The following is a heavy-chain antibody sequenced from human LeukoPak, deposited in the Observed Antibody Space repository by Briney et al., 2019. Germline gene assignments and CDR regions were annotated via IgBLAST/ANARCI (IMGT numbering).Heavy chain of an antibody. CDR3: ARRLAVTGRYYFDY. Sequence: SETLSLTCTVSGGSIRSYYWNWIRQPPERGLEWIGYIYYSGITNYNPSLKSRVTMSVDTSRNQFSLRLNSVTAADTAVYYCARRLAVTGRYYFDYWGQGSLVTVSS. D-gene: IGHD4-11*01. V-gene: IGHV4-59*01. J-gene: IGHJ4*02. CDR2: IYYSGIT. CDR1: GGSIRSYY.